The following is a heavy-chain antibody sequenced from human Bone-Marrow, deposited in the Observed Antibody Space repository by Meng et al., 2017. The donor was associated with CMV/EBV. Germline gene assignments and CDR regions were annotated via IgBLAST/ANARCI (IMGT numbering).Heavy chain of an antibody. D-gene: IGHD3-10*02. Sequence: GGSLRLSCAASGFTFSSYGMHWVRQAPGKGLEWVAVIWYDGSNKYYADSVKGRFTISRDNSKNTLYLQMNSLRAEDTAVYYCAKDNHTTIGGGGFDYWGQGPLVTVSS. J-gene: IGHJ4*02. CDR3: AKDNHTTIGGGGFDY. CDR2: IWYDGSNK. V-gene: IGHV3-33*06. CDR1: GFTFSSYG.